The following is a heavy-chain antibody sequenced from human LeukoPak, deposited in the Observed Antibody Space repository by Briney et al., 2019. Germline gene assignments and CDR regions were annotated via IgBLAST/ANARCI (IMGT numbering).Heavy chain of an antibody. CDR3: ARDVAAAGLDY. Sequence: GGSLRLSCAAYGFTFSSYSMNWVRQAPGKGLEWVSSISSSSSYIYYADSVKGRFTISRDNAKNSLYLQMNSLRAEDTAVYYCARDVAAAGLDYWGQGTLVTVSS. J-gene: IGHJ4*02. CDR2: ISSSSSYI. V-gene: IGHV3-21*01. D-gene: IGHD6-13*01. CDR1: GFTFSSYS.